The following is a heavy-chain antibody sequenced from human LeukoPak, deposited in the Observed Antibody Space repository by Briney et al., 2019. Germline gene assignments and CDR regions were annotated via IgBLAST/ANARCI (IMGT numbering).Heavy chain of an antibody. CDR2: FYTSGTP. CDR3: ASGGAAPGEYFQL. Sequence: PSETLSLTCTVSGGSISSGSYYWSWIRQPAGKGLEWIGRFYTSGTPNYNPSLKSRVTISVDTSKNQFSLKLSSVTAADTAMYYCASGGAAPGEYFQLWGQGTLVTVPS. D-gene: IGHD3-10*01. CDR1: GGSISSGSYY. J-gene: IGHJ1*01. V-gene: IGHV4-61*02.